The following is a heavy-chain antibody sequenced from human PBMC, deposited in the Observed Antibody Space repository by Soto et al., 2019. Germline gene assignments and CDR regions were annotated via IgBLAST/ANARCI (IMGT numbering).Heavy chain of an antibody. D-gene: IGHD5-18*01. Sequence: SETLSLTCTVSGGSISSGGYYWSWIRQHPGKGLEWIGYIYYSGSTYYNPSLKSRVTISVDTSKNQFSLKLSSVTAADTAVYYCARARRGGDTAMSLGYWGQGTLVTVSS. J-gene: IGHJ4*02. CDR3: ARARRGGDTAMSLGY. CDR2: IYYSGST. V-gene: IGHV4-31*03. CDR1: GGSISSGGYY.